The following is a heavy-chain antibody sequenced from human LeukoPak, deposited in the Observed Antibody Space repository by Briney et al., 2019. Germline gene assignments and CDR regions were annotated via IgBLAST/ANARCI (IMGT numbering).Heavy chain of an antibody. Sequence: KSSETLSLTCAVYGGSFSGYYWSWIRQPPGKGLEWIGEINHSGSTNYNPSLKSRVTISVDTSKNQFSLKLSPVTAADTAVYYCARARRFLEWLSIGNWFDPWGQGTLVTVSS. CDR1: GGSFSGYY. D-gene: IGHD3-3*01. V-gene: IGHV4-34*01. CDR2: INHSGST. CDR3: ARARRFLEWLSIGNWFDP. J-gene: IGHJ5*02.